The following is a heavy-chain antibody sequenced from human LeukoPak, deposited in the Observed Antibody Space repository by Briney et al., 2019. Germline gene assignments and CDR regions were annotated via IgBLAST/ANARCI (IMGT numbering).Heavy chain of an antibody. Sequence: GGSLRLSCSASGFTFSNCYMHWVRQAPGKGLEYVSTISNNGDTTFYADSVKGRFTISRDNSKNTLYLQMGSLRAEDTAIYYCVKDQSGTYSFDYWGQGTLVTVSS. D-gene: IGHD1-26*01. CDR2: ISNNGDTT. J-gene: IGHJ4*02. CDR3: VKDQSGTYSFDY. CDR1: GFTFSNCY. V-gene: IGHV3-64D*06.